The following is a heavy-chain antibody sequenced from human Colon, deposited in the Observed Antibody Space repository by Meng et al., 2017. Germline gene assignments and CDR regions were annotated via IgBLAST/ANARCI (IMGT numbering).Heavy chain of an antibody. CDR3: ARGGPYPDSSGFHWYFDL. CDR2: INTHTGNP. V-gene: IGHV7-4-1*02. D-gene: IGHD3-22*01. Sequence: QVRVVQSGSELKKPGASVKVSCKASGYTFINYAINWVRQAPGQGLEWMGWINTHTGNPTYGQGFTGRFVLSSDTSVSTANLQISSLKAEDAAVYYCARGGPYPDSSGFHWYFDLWGRGTLVTVSS. CDR1: GYTFINYA. J-gene: IGHJ2*01.